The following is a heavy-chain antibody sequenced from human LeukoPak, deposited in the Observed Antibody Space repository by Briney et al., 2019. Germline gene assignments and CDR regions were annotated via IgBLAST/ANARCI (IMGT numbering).Heavy chain of an antibody. CDR3: AKAFGYYYDSSGDY. CDR1: GFTFSSYS. V-gene: IGHV3-21*04. J-gene: IGHJ4*02. CDR2: ISSSSSYI. D-gene: IGHD3-22*01. Sequence: GGSLRLSCAASGFTFSSYSMNWVRQAPGKGLEWVSSISSSSSYIYYADSVKGRFTISRDNAKNSLYLQMNSLRAEDTALYYCAKAFGYYYDSSGDYWGQGTLVTVSS.